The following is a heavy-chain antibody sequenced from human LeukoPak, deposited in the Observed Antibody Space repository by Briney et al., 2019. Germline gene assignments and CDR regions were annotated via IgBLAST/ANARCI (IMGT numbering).Heavy chain of an antibody. D-gene: IGHD5-24*01. CDR2: IYYSGST. Sequence: SETLSLTCTVSGGSISSGIYYWAWIRQSPGKGLEWIGYIYYSGSTYYNPSLKSRVTISVDTSKNQFSLKLSSVTAADTAVYYCARDLSGIPDGYRYFDYWGQGTLVTVSS. J-gene: IGHJ4*02. CDR3: ARDLSGIPDGYRYFDY. V-gene: IGHV4-30-4*08. CDR1: GGSISSGIYY.